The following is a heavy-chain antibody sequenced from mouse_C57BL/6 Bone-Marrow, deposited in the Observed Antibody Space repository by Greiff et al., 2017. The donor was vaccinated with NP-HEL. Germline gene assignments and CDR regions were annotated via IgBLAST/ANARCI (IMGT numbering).Heavy chain of an antibody. V-gene: IGHV5-4*01. CDR1: GFTFSSYA. CDR2: ISDGGSYT. Sequence: EVQLVESGGGLVKPGGSLKLSCAASGFTFSSYAMSWVRQTPEKRLEWVATISDGGSYTYYPDNVKGRFTISRDNAKNNLYLQMSHLKSEDTAMHYCARGLGRRFAYWGQGTLVTVSA. D-gene: IGHD4-1*01. CDR3: ARGLGRRFAY. J-gene: IGHJ3*01.